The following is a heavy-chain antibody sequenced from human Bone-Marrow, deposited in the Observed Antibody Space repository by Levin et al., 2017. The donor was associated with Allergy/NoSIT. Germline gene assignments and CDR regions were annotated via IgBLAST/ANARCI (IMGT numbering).Heavy chain of an antibody. J-gene: IGHJ6*02. Sequence: ETLSLTCAASGYSFSIHWIHWVRQAPGKGLVWVSGIRGDGTQTTYAASVKGRFTISRDNAKNTLYLQMNSLRVEDTAVYFCARGRYYAMDVWGQGTTVTVSS. CDR1: GYSFSIHW. CDR3: ARGRYYAMDV. V-gene: IGHV3-74*01. CDR2: IRGDGTQT.